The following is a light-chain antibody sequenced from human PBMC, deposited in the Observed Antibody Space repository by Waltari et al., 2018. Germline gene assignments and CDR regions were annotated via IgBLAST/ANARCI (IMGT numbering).Light chain of an antibody. J-gene: IGKJ1*01. CDR1: QRVISN. Sequence: CRASQRVISNLAWYQQKPGQAPRLLIYGASTRASGIPARFSGAGSGTEFTLTIRSLQSEDFAVYYCQQYNNWLTWTFGQGTKVEIK. CDR3: QQYNNWLTWT. CDR2: GAS. V-gene: IGKV3-15*01.